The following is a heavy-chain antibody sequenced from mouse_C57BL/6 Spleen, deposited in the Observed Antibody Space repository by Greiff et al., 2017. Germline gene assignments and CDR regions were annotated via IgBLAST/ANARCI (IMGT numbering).Heavy chain of an antibody. CDR2: ISSGSSTI. Sequence: DVMLVESGGGLVKPGGSLKLSCAASGFTFSDYGMHWVRQAPEKGLEWVAYISSGSSTIYYADTVKGRFTISRDNAKNTLFLQMTSLRSEDTAMYYCARLYVNYLYYFDYWGQGTTLTVSS. CDR1: GFTFSDYG. CDR3: ARLYVNYLYYFDY. D-gene: IGHD2-1*01. J-gene: IGHJ2*01. V-gene: IGHV5-17*01.